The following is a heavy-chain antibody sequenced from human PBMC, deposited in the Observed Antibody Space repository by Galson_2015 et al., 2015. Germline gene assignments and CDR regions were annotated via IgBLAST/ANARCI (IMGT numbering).Heavy chain of an antibody. J-gene: IGHJ4*02. Sequence: SVKVSCKASRYTFTRYAMNWVRQAPGQGLEWMGWINTNTGNPSYAQGFAGRFVFSMDTSVSTAFLQITSLKADDTAVYYCAQGTLDYWGLETLVTVSS. D-gene: IGHD3-10*01. CDR1: RYTFTRYA. V-gene: IGHV7-4-1*02. CDR2: INTNTGNP. CDR3: AQGTLDY.